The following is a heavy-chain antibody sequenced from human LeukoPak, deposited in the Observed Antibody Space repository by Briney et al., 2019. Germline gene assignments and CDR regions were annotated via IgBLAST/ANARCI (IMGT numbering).Heavy chain of an antibody. CDR2: ITSRGEST. J-gene: IGHJ4*02. V-gene: IGHV3-23*01. D-gene: IGHD3-22*01. CDR3: ARDRPNYYGSDGHYYRRDGDY. CDR1: GFTFSIYA. Sequence: GGSLRLSCATSGFTFSIYAMSWVRQAPGKGLQWVSSITSRGESTCYVDSVKGRFTITRDNSENTLYLQMHNLRAEDTAVYYCARDRPNYYGSDGHYYRRDGDYWGRGTLVSVSS.